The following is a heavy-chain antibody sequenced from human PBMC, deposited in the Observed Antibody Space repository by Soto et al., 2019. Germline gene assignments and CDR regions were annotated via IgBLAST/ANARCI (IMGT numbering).Heavy chain of an antibody. CDR1: GFSFSYYG. J-gene: IGHJ6*03. CDR2: ISTSSSNI. V-gene: IGHV3-48*01. D-gene: IGHD2-2*01. Sequence: EVQLVESGGGLVQPGGSLRLSCAASGFSFSYYGMNWVRQAPGKGLEWVSYISTSSSNIYYADSVKGRFTISRDNAKNSLSLQMNSLRAADTAVYHCARETSTGNYYMDVWGKGTTVTVSS. CDR3: ARETSTGNYYMDV.